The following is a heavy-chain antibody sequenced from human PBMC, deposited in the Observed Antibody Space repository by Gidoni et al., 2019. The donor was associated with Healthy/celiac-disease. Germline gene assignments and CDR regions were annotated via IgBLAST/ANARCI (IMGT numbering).Heavy chain of an antibody. CDR3: ARPRNDFWSGYYTGFDY. Sequence: QLQLQESGPGLVKPPETLSLTCTVSGGSISSSSYYWGWIRQPPGKGLEWIGSIYYSGSTYYNPSLKSRVTISVDTSKNQFSLKLSSVTAADTAVYYCARPRNDFWSGYYTGFDYWGQGTLVTVSS. V-gene: IGHV4-39*01. CDR2: IYYSGST. CDR1: GGSISSSSYY. D-gene: IGHD3-3*01. J-gene: IGHJ4*02.